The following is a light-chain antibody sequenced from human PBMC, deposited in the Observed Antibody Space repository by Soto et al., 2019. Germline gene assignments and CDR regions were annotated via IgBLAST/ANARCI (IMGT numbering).Light chain of an antibody. V-gene: IGKV3-20*01. Sequence: EIVLTQSPGTLSLSPGERATLSCRASQSINNRYLAWYQQKPGQAPRLLIYAASSRATGIPDRFSGSGSGTDFTLTISRLEPEDFAVYYCHQCGSSPGFTFGPGTKVDIK. CDR3: HQCGSSPGFT. CDR1: QSINNRY. J-gene: IGKJ3*01. CDR2: AAS.